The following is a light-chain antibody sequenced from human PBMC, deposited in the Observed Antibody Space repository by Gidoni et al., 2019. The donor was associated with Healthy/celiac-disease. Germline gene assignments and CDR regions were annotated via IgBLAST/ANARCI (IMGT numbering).Light chain of an antibody. CDR2: KAS. V-gene: IGKV1-5*03. J-gene: IGKJ1*01. Sequence: DIQMTQSPSTLSASVGDRVTITCRASQSISSWLAWYQQKPGKAPKLLIYKASSLESGVPSRFSGSGSGTEFTLTISSLQPDDFATHYCQQYMGWTFGQGTKVEIK. CDR3: QQYMGWT. CDR1: QSISSW.